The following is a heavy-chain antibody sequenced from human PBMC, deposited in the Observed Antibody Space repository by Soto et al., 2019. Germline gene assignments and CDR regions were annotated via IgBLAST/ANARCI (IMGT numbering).Heavy chain of an antibody. CDR2: INPNSGGT. J-gene: IGHJ5*02. CDR1: GYTFTGYY. D-gene: IGHD2-8*01. V-gene: IGHV1-2*02. CDR3: LVYAGTAFDP. Sequence: GASVKVSCKASGYTFTGYYMHWVRQAPGQGLEWMGWINPNSGGTNYAQKFQGRVTMTRDTSISTAYMELSRLRSDDTAGYYCLVYAGTAFDPWGQGTLVTVSS.